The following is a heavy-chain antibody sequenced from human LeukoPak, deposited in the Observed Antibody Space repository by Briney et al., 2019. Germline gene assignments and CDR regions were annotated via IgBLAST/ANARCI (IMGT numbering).Heavy chain of an antibody. V-gene: IGHV4-39*01. Sequence: SETLSLTCTVSGASISSSAYYWGWIRQPPGKGLEWIGSIGGSNYYRGSTYYNPSLKSRVTIHVDTSKDQFSLKLSSVTAADTAVYYCVRGLFDSSSYRAFDIWGQGTMVTVSS. CDR1: GASISSSAYY. D-gene: IGHD3-22*01. CDR3: VRGLFDSSSYRAFDI. J-gene: IGHJ3*02. CDR2: IGGSNYYRGST.